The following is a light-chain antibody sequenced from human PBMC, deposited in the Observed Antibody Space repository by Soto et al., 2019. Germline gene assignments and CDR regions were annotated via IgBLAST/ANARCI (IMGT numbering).Light chain of an antibody. Sequence: QSVLTQPASVSGSPGQSITISCTGSSSDVGGYNYVSWYQQHPGKAPKLMIYEVSNRPSGISNRFSGSKSGNTASLTLSGXXXXXXXXXXXXSYTSSSTLVFGGGTKLTVL. J-gene: IGLJ2*01. CDR3: XSYTSSSTLV. V-gene: IGLV2-14*01. CDR1: SSDVGGYNY. CDR2: EVS.